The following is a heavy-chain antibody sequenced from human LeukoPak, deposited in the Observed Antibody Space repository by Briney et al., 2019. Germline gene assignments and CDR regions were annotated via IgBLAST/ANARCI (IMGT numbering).Heavy chain of an antibody. D-gene: IGHD3-22*01. CDR2: IYYSGST. Sequence: SETLSLTCTVSGGSISSSSYYWGWIRQPPGKGLEWIGSIYYSGSTYYNPSLKSRVTISVDTSKNQFSLKLSSATAADTAVYYWPREFIDFSYYYYSNGYFFYYYGKDAWGQGTTVTVSS. CDR1: GGSISSSSYY. J-gene: IGHJ6*02. CDR3: PREFIDFSYYYYSNGYFFYYYGKDA. V-gene: IGHV4-39*02.